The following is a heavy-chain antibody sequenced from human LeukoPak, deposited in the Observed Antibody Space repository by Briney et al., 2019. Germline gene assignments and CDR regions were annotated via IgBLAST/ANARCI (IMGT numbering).Heavy chain of an antibody. CDR3: ARLYSGSYYGWFDP. V-gene: IGHV4-59*01. CDR1: GGSISSYY. D-gene: IGHD1-26*01. J-gene: IGHJ5*02. CDR2: IYYSGST. Sequence: SETLSLTCTVSGGSISSYYYSWIRQPAGKGLEWIGYIYYSGSTNYNPSLKSRVTISVDTSKNHFSLKLSSVTAADTAVYYCARLYSGSYYGWFDPWGQGTLVTVSS.